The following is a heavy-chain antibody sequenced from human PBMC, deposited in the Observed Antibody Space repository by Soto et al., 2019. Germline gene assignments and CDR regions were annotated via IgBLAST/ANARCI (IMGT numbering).Heavy chain of an antibody. CDR1: GGSISRSSFH. J-gene: IGHJ1*01. Sequence: QLQLQESGPGLVKPSETLSLTCTVSGGSISRSSFHWGWIRQPPGKGLEWIGTIYSSGRTYYNQSLKSRVTIYVDTSKNQFSLKLNSVTAADTAVYYCARGDCSSTSCYADHWGQGTLVTVSS. D-gene: IGHD2-2*01. CDR2: IYSSGRT. CDR3: ARGDCSSTSCYADH. V-gene: IGHV4-39*01.